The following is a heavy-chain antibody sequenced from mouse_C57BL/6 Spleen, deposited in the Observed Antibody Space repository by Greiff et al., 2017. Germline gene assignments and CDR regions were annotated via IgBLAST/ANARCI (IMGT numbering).Heavy chain of an antibody. CDR1: GYTFTSYW. CDR2: IGPSDSET. D-gene: IGHD3-2*02. CDR3: AIRGSSGYGFAY. V-gene: IGHV1-52*01. Sequence: QVQLQQPGAELVRPGSSVKLSCKASGYTFTSYWMHWVKQRPIQGLEWIGNIGPSDSETHYNQKFKDKATLTVDKSSSTAYMQLSSLTSEDSAVYYCAIRGSSGYGFAYWGQGTLVTVSA. J-gene: IGHJ3*01.